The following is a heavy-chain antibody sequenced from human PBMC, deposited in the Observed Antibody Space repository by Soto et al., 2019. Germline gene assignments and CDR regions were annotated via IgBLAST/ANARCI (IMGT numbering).Heavy chain of an antibody. D-gene: IGHD2-2*01. CDR1: GFTFSNAW. J-gene: IGHJ2*01. Sequence: EVQLVESGGGLVKPGGSLRLSCAASGFTFSNAWMNWVRQAPGKGLEWVGRIKSKTDGGTTDYAAPVKGRFNISRDDSKNTLYLQMNSLKTEDTAVYYCTTRYCSSTSCRRNWYFDLWGRGTLVTVSS. CDR3: TTRYCSSTSCRRNWYFDL. V-gene: IGHV3-15*07. CDR2: IKSKTDGGTT.